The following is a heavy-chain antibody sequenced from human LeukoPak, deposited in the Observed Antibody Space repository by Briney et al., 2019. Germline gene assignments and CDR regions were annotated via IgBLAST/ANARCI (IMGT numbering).Heavy chain of an antibody. V-gene: IGHV4-59*12. J-gene: IGHJ4*02. D-gene: IGHD6-19*01. CDR2: IYYSGST. CDR3: VRRGLGWRFDY. Sequence: NPSETLSLTCTVSGGSISSYYWSWIRQPPGKGLEWIGYIYYSGSTNYNPSLKSRVTISVDTSKNQFSLKLSSVTAADTAVYYCVRRGLGWRFDYWGQGTLVTVSS. CDR1: GGSISSYY.